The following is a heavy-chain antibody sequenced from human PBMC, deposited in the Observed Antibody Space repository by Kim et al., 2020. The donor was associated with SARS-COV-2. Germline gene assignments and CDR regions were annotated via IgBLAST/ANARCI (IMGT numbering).Heavy chain of an antibody. CDR2: ISYDGSSK. J-gene: IGHJ6*01. V-gene: IGHV3-30*18. Sequence: GXSLRRSCAASGFTFSTYGMHGVRQAPGXGXEWVAVISYDGSSKNYGESVKGRFTSSRDNPENTLYLQMNSLRPEDTAVYYCAKAVVRGVNYYYYGMDGXGQXXXVAVSS. CDR1: GFTFSTYG. CDR3: AKAVVRGVNYYYYGMDG. D-gene: IGHD3-10*01.